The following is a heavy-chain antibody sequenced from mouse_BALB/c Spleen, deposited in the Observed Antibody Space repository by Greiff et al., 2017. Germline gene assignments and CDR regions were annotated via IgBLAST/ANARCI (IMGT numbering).Heavy chain of an antibody. D-gene: IGHD2-1*01. J-gene: IGHJ2*01. CDR2: ISYDGSN. Sequence: EVKLMESGPGLVKPSQSLSLTCSVTGYSITSGYYWNWIRQFPGNKLEWMGYISYDGSNNYNPSLKNRISITRDTSKNQFFLKLNSVTTEDTATYYCARDFGNPTPFDYWGQGTTLTVSS. CDR1: GYSITSGYY. V-gene: IGHV3-6*02. CDR3: ARDFGNPTPFDY.